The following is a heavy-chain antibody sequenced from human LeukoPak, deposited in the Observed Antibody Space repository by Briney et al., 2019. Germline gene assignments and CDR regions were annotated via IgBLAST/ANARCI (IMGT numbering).Heavy chain of an antibody. V-gene: IGHV3-23*01. CDR1: GFTFSSYA. CDR3: AKAGSSSWYTNWFDP. D-gene: IGHD6-13*01. Sequence: PGGSLRLSCAASGFTFSSYAMSWARQAPGKGLEWVSAISGSGGSTYYADSVKGRFTISRDNSKNTLYLQMNSLRAEDTAVYYCAKAGSSSWYTNWFDPWGQGTLVTVSS. J-gene: IGHJ5*02. CDR2: ISGSGGST.